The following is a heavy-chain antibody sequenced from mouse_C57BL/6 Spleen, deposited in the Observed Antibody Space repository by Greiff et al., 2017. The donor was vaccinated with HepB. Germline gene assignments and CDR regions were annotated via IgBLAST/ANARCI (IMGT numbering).Heavy chain of an antibody. V-gene: IGHV1-81*01. CDR3: ARSVDAMDY. J-gene: IGHJ4*01. CDR2: IYPRSGNT. CDR1: GYTFTSYG. Sequence: QVQLQQSGAELARPGASVKLSCKASGYTFTSYGISWVKQRTGQGLEWIGEIYPRSGNTYYNEKFKGKATLTADKSSSTAYMELRSLTSEDSAVYFWARSVDAMDYWGQGTSVTVSS.